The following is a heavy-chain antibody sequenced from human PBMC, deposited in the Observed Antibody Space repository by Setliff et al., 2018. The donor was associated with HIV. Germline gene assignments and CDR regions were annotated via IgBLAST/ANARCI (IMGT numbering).Heavy chain of an antibody. CDR1: GFTLSNYW. Sequence: GGSLRLSCAASGFTLSNYWMSWVRQAPGKGLEWVANINQDGREKYYVDSLKGRLTISRDNAKNSLYLQMNSLRVEDTAVYYCAKDRYSTGWHLDHWGQGTPVTVSS. V-gene: IGHV3-7*03. CDR3: AKDRYSTGWHLDH. J-gene: IGHJ4*02. D-gene: IGHD6-19*01. CDR2: INQDGREK.